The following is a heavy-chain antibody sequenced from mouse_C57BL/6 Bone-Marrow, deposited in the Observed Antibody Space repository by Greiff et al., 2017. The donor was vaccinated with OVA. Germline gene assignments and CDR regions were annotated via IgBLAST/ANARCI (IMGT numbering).Heavy chain of an antibody. D-gene: IGHD1-1*01. J-gene: IGHJ2*01. CDR2: INPGSGGT. CDR1: GYAFTNYL. Sequence: VMLVESGAELVRPGTSVKVSCKASGYAFTNYLIEWVKQRPGQGLEWIGVINPGSGGTNYNEKFKGKATLTADKSSSSAYMQLSSLTSEDSAVYFCARTHYYGSSWYYFDYWGQGTTLTVSS. CDR3: ARTHYYGSSWYYFDY. V-gene: IGHV1-54*01.